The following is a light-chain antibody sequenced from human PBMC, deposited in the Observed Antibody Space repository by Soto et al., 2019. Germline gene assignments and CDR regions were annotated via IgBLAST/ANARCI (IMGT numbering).Light chain of an antibody. CDR3: GAWDPSLNAYL. Sequence: QSVLAQPPSVSAAPGQRVTVSCSTTPSNLGNNYISWYQHLPGAAPRLLIYDDTERPSGIPDRFSGSRSATSATLGIAGLQTGDEADYFCGAWDPSLNAYLLGTGTKVTVL. V-gene: IGLV1-51*01. CDR1: PSNLGNNY. CDR2: DDT. J-gene: IGLJ1*01.